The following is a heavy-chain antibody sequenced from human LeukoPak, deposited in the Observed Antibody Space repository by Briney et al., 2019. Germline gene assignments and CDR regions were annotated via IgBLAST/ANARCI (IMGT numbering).Heavy chain of an antibody. CDR1: GGSISSSSYY. CDR2: IYYSGST. CDR3: ARQGEGTTVTPIHEDFSGGNPPV. J-gene: IGHJ6*04. D-gene: IGHD4-11*01. V-gene: IGHV4-39*01. Sequence: SETLSLTCTVSGGSISSSSYYWGWIRQPPGKGLEWIGSIYYSGSTYYNPSPKSRVTISVDTSKNQFSLKLSSVTAADTAVYYCARQGEGTTVTPIHEDFSGGNPPVWGKGTTVTVSS.